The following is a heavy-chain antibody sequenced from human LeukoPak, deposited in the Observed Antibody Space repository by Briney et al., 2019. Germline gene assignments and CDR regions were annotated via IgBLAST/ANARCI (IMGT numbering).Heavy chain of an antibody. D-gene: IGHD3-3*01. V-gene: IGHV4-4*07. Sequence: SETLSLTCTVSGGSISSYYWSWIRQPAGKGLEWIGRIYTSGSTNYNPSLKSRVTMSVDTSKNQFSLKLGSVTAADTAVYYCARDHDFWSGYYKDYYGMDVWGQGTTVTVSS. CDR3: ARDHDFWSGYYKDYYGMDV. CDR2: IYTSGST. CDR1: GGSISSYY. J-gene: IGHJ6*02.